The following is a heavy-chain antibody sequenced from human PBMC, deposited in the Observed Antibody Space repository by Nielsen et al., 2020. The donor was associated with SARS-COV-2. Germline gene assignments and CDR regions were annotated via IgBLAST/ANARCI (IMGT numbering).Heavy chain of an antibody. Sequence: SLKISCAASGFTFDDYAMHWVRQAPGKGLEWVSGISCNSGSIGYADSVKGRFTISRDNAKNSLYLQMNSLRAEDTALYYCARGVRGFSNVLDYWGQGTLVTVSS. CDR1: GFTFDDYA. V-gene: IGHV3-9*01. CDR3: ARGVRGFSNVLDY. CDR2: ISCNSGSI. D-gene: IGHD2-15*01. J-gene: IGHJ4*02.